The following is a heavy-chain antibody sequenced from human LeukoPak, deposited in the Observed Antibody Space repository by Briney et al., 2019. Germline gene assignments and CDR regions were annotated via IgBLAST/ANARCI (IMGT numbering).Heavy chain of an antibody. CDR3: ATVSEY. CDR2: INNDGTAT. J-gene: IGHJ4*02. CDR1: GFTFNYYW. Sequence: GGSLVLSWAASGFTFNYYWMHWGHQVPGKGLMWVSGINNDGTATYYADSVKGRFTISRDNAKNTVYLQMHGLRAEDTTVYYCATVSEYWGQGTLVTVSS. V-gene: IGHV3-74*01.